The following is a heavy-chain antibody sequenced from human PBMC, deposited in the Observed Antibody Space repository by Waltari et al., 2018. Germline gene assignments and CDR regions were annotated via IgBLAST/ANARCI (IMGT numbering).Heavy chain of an antibody. CDR1: GGSFSGYY. CDR3: ARTSYCSGGSCYFFIDY. V-gene: IGHV4-34*01. D-gene: IGHD2-15*01. J-gene: IGHJ4*02. Sequence: QVQLQQWGAGLLKPSETLSLTCAVYGGSFSGYYWSWIRQPPGTGLEWIGEIYHSGSTNYSPSLKSRVTISVETSKNQFSLKLSSVTDADTAVYDCARTSYCSGGSCYFFIDYWGQGTLVTVAS. CDR2: IYHSGST.